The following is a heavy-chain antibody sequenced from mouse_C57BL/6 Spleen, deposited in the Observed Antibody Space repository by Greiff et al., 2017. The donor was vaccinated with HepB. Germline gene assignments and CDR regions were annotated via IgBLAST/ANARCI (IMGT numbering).Heavy chain of an antibody. CDR1: GFNFKDYY. J-gene: IGHJ3*01. CDR3: ARRGFAY. V-gene: IGHV14-2*01. Sequence: VQLQQSGAELVKPGASVKLSCTASGFNFKDYYMHWVKQRTEQGLEWIGRIDPEDGETKYATKFQGKATITADTSSNTAYLQLSSLTSEDTAVYYCARRGFAYWGQGTLVTVSA. CDR2: IDPEDGET.